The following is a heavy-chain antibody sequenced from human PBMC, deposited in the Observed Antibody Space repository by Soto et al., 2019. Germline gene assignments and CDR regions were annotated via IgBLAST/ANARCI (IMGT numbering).Heavy chain of an antibody. J-gene: IGHJ5*02. D-gene: IGHD4-17*01. CDR2: VKSKTDVGST. CDR3: TADLRSPARRFDP. V-gene: IGHV3-15*01. CDR1: GFTFSNAW. Sequence: EAQLVESGGGFVKPGESLRISCSDSGFTFSNAWMNWVRQAPGKGLEWVGRVKSKTDVGSTDYAAPVKGRLSISRDDSTNTLSLQINSLKTEDTALYYCTADLRSPARRFDPWGQGTLVTVSS.